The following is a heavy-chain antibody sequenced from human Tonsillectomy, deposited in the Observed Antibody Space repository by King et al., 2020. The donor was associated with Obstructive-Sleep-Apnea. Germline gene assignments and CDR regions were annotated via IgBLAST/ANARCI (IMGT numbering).Heavy chain of an antibody. CDR2: IYYSGST. Sequence: VQLQESGPGLVKPSETLSLTCTVSGGSISGYYWSWIRQPPGTGLEWIGVIYYSGSTHYHPPHKSPGTISADTSQNQFSLKLRSATAADTAVYYCARHVAGATFGTFDFWGQGTLVTVSS. J-gene: IGHJ4*02. V-gene: IGHV4-59*08. CDR3: ARHVAGATFGTFDF. CDR1: GGSISGYY. D-gene: IGHD1-26*01.